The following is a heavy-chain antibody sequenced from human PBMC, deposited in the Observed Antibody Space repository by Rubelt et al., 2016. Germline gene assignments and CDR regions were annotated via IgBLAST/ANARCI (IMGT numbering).Heavy chain of an antibody. V-gene: IGHV1-18*01. Sequence: WARQAPGQGLEWMGWISAYNGNTNYAQKLQGRVTMTTDTSTSTAYMELRSLRSDDTAVYYCARVSGYDPFYYYGMDVWGQGTTVTVSS. J-gene: IGHJ6*02. D-gene: IGHD5-12*01. CDR3: ARVSGYDPFYYYGMDV. CDR2: ISAYNGNT.